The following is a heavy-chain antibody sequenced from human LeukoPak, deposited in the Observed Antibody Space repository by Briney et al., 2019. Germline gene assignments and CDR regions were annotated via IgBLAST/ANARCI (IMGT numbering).Heavy chain of an antibody. J-gene: IGHJ4*02. CDR3: AAQPEGVAGGLNS. D-gene: IGHD6-19*01. Sequence: PGGSLTLSCAASGFPFSRTSITWVRQAAGKDLEWVSTISPSGGSTFYADSVKGRSSLFRDNSKHTLFLQMNTLRAADAALYYCAAQPEGVAGGLNSWGQGALVTVSS. CDR1: GFPFSRTS. V-gene: IGHV3-23*01. CDR2: ISPSGGST.